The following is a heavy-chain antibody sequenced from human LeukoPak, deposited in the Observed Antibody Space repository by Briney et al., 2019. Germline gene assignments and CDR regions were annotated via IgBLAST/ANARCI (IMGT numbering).Heavy chain of an antibody. D-gene: IGHD3-10*01. CDR2: INPYSGDT. Sequence: ASVKVSCKTSGYSFTGHYIHWVRQAPGQGLEWMGWINPYSGDTDYAQKFQGRVTMTGDTSKRTADMELRGLTPNDTAVYYCARMDGSGSYFGVNWLDPWGQGTLVTVSS. CDR1: GYSFTGHY. V-gene: IGHV1-2*02. CDR3: ARMDGSGSYFGVNWLDP. J-gene: IGHJ5*02.